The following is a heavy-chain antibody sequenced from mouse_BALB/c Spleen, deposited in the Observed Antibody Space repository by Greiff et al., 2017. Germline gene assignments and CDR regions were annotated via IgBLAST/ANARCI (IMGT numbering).Heavy chain of an antibody. CDR3: ARGGLLFFDY. CDR2: IWAGGST. Sequence: VMLVESGPGLVAPSQSLSITCTVSGFSLTSYGVHWVRQPPGKGLEWLGVIWAGGSTNYNSALMSRLSISKDNSKSQVFLKMNSLQTDDTAMYYCARGGLLFFDYWGQGTTLTVSS. J-gene: IGHJ2*01. V-gene: IGHV2-9*02. CDR1: GFSLTSYG.